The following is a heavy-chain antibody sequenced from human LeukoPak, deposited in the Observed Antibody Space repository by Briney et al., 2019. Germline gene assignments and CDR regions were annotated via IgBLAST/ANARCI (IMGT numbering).Heavy chain of an antibody. V-gene: IGHV4-4*09. D-gene: IGHD4-17*01. CDR3: ASRGDLDY. J-gene: IGHJ4*02. CDR2: ISDSGTT. Sequence: SETLSLTCTVSGDSISRYYWSWIRQPPGKRLEWIGYISDSGTTNYHPSLTSRVTISVDTSKSQFSLKLTSVTAADTAVYYCASRGDLDYWGPGTLVTVSS. CDR1: GDSISRYY.